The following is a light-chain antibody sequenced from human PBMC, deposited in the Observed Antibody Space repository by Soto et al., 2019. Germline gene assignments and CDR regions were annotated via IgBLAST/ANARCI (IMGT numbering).Light chain of an antibody. CDR1: QSIRNY. V-gene: IGKV1-39*01. CDR3: QQTYFTQLT. J-gene: IGKJ4*01. CDR2: AAS. Sequence: DIQMTQSPSSLSASVGDRVTITCRASQSIRNYLNWYQQTPGKAPRLLIYAASSLQSVVPSRFNGSGSGTYFTLTISSLQPADFAAYHCQQTYFTQLTFGGGTRVEI.